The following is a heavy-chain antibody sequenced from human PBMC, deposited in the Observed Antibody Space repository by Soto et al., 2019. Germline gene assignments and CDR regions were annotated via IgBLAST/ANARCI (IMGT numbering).Heavy chain of an antibody. J-gene: IGHJ5*02. CDR1: GGSITNDY. Sequence: PSETLSLTCAVSGGSITNDYWSWIRQPPGKGLEWIGYVYHTGSTNYKPSLKSRVTISVDKSKNQFSLNLTSVTAADTAVYYCARHPIRYYDILTGQIVYPEFNWVDPWGQGTLVSVSS. V-gene: IGHV4-59*08. CDR3: ARHPIRYYDILTGQIVYPEFNWVDP. CDR2: VYHTGST. D-gene: IGHD3-9*01.